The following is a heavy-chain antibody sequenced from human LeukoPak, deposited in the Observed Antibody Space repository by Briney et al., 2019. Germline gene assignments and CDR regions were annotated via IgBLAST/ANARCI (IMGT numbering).Heavy chain of an antibody. Sequence: PSETLSLTCTVSGGSISSYYWTWIRQPPGKGLEWIGYIYHSGSTYYNPSLKSRVTISVDRSKNQFSLKLSSVTAADTAVYYCARAPPTVTLYFDYWGQGTLVTVSS. CDR1: GGSISSYY. V-gene: IGHV4-59*12. CDR2: IYHSGST. CDR3: ARAPPTVTLYFDY. J-gene: IGHJ4*02. D-gene: IGHD4-17*01.